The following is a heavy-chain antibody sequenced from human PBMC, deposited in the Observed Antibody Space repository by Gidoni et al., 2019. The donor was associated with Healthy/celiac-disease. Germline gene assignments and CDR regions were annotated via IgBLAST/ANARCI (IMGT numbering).Heavy chain of an antibody. CDR2: ISSSSSYI. V-gene: IGHV3-21*01. Sequence: EVQLVESGGGLVKPGGSLRLSCAASGFTFSSDSMNWVRQAPGKGLEWVSSISSSSSYIYYADSVKGRFTISRDNAKNSLYLQMNSLRAEDTAVYYCARWGYSSSSPRYYYYGMDVWGQGTTVTVSS. CDR1: GFTFSSDS. CDR3: ARWGYSSSSPRYYYYGMDV. J-gene: IGHJ6*02. D-gene: IGHD6-6*01.